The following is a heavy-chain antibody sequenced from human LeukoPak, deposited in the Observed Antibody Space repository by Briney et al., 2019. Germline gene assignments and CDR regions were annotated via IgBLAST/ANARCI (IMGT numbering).Heavy chain of an antibody. CDR3: ARAYCSSTSCYRSILFDY. D-gene: IGHD2-2*01. J-gene: IGHJ4*02. V-gene: IGHV3-21*01. CDR2: ISSSSYI. Sequence: GGSLRLSCAASGFTFSSYSMNWVRQAPGKGLEWVSSISSSSYIYYADSVKGRFTISRDNAKNSLYLQMNSLRAEDTAVYYCARAYCSSTSCYRSILFDYWGQGTLVTVSS. CDR1: GFTFSSYS.